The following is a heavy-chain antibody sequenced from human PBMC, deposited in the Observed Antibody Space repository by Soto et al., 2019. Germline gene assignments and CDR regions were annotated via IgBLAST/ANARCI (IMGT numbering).Heavy chain of an antibody. D-gene: IGHD6-19*01. V-gene: IGHV1-2*04. CDR3: ARDRLVEKPYYYYYYGMDV. CDR1: GYTFTGYY. Sequence: ASVKVSCKASGYTFTGYYMHWVRQAPGQGLEWMGWINPNSGGTNYAQKFQGWVTMTRDTSISTAYMELSRLRSDDTAVYYCARDRLVEKPYYYYYYGMDVWGQGTTVTVSS. J-gene: IGHJ6*02. CDR2: INPNSGGT.